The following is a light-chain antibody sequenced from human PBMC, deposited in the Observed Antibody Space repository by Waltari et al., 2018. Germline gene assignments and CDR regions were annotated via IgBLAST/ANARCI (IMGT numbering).Light chain of an antibody. CDR3: QQYGSSPRT. J-gene: IGKJ1*01. Sequence: RASQRVSSSYLAWYQQTPGQAPRLLIYGASSRATGIPDRFSGSGSGTDFTLTISRLEPEDFAVDYCQQYGSSPRTFGQGTKVEIK. CDR2: GAS. CDR1: QRVSSSY. V-gene: IGKV3-20*01.